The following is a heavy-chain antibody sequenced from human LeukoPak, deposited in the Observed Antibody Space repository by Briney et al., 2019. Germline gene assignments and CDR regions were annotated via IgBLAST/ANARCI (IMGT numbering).Heavy chain of an antibody. CDR3: ARYYYGSGSYYYFDS. CDR1: GGSISSTSYY. J-gene: IGHJ4*02. D-gene: IGHD3-10*01. CDR2: IYYSGST. V-gene: IGHV4-39*01. Sequence: SETLSLTCTVSGGSISSTSYYWGWIRQPPGKGLEWIGNIYYSGSTYYNPSLKSRVTISADTSKNQFSLKLSSVTAADMAVYYCARYYYGSGSYYYFDSWGQGTLVTVSS.